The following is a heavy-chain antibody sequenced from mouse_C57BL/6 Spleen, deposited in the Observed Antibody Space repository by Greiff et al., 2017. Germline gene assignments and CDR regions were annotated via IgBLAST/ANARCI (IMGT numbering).Heavy chain of an antibody. CDR3: TRDQGVTTAHDY. J-gene: IGHJ2*01. V-gene: IGHV5-9-1*02. D-gene: IGHD2-2*01. Sequence: EVKLVESGEGLVKPGGSLKLSCAASGFTFSSYAMSWVRQTPEKRLEWVAYISSGGDYIYYADTVKGRFTISRDNARNTLYLQMSSLKSEDTAMYYCTRDQGVTTAHDYWGQGTTLTVSS. CDR1: GFTFSSYA. CDR2: ISSGGDYI.